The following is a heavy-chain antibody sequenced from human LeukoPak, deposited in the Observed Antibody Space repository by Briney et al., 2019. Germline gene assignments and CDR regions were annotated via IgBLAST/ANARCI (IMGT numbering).Heavy chain of an antibody. Sequence: SETLSLTCAVSGYSISSGYYWGWIRQPPGKGLEWIGGIYHSGSTYYNPSLKSRVTISVDTSKNQFSLKLSSVTAADTAVYYCARQVVDYVWGNPDAFDIWGQGTMVTVSS. J-gene: IGHJ3*02. D-gene: IGHD3-16*01. V-gene: IGHV4-38-2*01. CDR3: ARQVVDYVWGNPDAFDI. CDR2: IYHSGST. CDR1: GYSISSGYY.